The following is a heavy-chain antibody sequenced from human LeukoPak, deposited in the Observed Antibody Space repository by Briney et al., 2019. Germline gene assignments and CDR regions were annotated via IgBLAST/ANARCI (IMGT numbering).Heavy chain of an antibody. V-gene: IGHV4-4*07. Sequence: SETLSLTCTVSGGSISTYYWTWIRQPAGKGLEWIGRIYINGNTNYNPSLKSRVTMSVDTSKNQFSLKLSSVTAADTAVYYCASIDGYNFDYWGQGTLVTVSS. CDR1: GGSISTYY. CDR3: ASIDGYNFDY. CDR2: IYINGNT. J-gene: IGHJ4*02. D-gene: IGHD5-24*01.